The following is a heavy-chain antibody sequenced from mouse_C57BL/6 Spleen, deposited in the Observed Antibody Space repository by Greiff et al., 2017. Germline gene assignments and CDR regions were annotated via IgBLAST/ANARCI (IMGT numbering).Heavy chain of an antibody. CDR2: IDPSDSYT. CDR1: GYTFTSYW. V-gene: IGHV1-69*01. CDR3: AYGSSYFDV. Sequence: QVQLKQPGAELVMPGASVKLSCKASGYTFTSYWMHWVKQRPGQGLEWIGEIDPSDSYTNYNQKFKGKSTLTVDKSSSTAYMQLSSLTSEDSAVYYCAYGSSYFDVWGTGTTVTVSS. J-gene: IGHJ1*03. D-gene: IGHD1-1*01.